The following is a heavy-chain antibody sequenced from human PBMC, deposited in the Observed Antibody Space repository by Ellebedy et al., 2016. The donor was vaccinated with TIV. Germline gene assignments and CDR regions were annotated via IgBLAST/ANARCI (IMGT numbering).Heavy chain of an antibody. J-gene: IGHJ3*02. CDR1: GYSFTGYY. CDR3: ARDHESAFDI. V-gene: IGHV1-2*02. Sequence: AASVKVSCKASGYSFTGYYMNWVRQAPGQGLEWMGWINPNSGGTKYAQKFRGRVTMTRDTSISKAYMDLSRLRSDDTAMDYCARDHESAFDIWGQGTMVIVS. CDR2: INPNSGGT.